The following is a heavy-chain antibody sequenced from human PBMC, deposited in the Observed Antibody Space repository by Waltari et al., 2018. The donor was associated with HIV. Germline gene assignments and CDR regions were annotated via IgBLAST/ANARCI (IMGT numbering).Heavy chain of an antibody. V-gene: IGHV3-74*03. CDR2: SNPEGNVT. D-gene: IGHD2-2*01. CDR3: ARVGGSSRNTNSFYFAMDA. J-gene: IGHJ6*02. CDR1: AFTFTDYW. Sequence: DVRLVQYGGGFVQPGESLRLSCRASAFTFTDYWMNWVRQVPGEGLVWVSLSNPEGNVTMYSYAVKCRFTISRDDSENTLYLEMNSLRVEDTALYFCARVGGSSRNTNSFYFAMDAWGQGATVIVSS.